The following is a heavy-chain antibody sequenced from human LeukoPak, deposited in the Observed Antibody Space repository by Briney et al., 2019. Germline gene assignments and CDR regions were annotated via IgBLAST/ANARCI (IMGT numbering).Heavy chain of an antibody. Sequence: ASVKVSCKASGYTFTSYGISWARQAPGQGLEWMGWISAYNGNTNYAQKLQGRVTMTTDTSTSTAYMELRSLRSDDTAVYYCARDQLGNWGENAFDIWGQGTMVTVSS. CDR2: ISAYNGNT. CDR3: ARDQLGNWGENAFDI. V-gene: IGHV1-18*01. D-gene: IGHD7-27*01. CDR1: GYTFTSYG. J-gene: IGHJ3*02.